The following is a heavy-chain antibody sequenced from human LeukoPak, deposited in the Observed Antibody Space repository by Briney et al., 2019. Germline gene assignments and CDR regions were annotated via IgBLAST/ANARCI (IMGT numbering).Heavy chain of an antibody. J-gene: IGHJ4*02. Sequence: GGSLRLSCAASGFNVTTNYMSWVRQAPGKGLEWVSVIYSGGTTYYANSVKGRFTISRDSSTNTLFLHMSSLRAEDTAVYYCARSSGLFLTGYYPEYWGQGTLVAVSS. CDR2: IYSGGTT. V-gene: IGHV3-53*01. D-gene: IGHD3-9*01. CDR3: ARSSGLFLTGYYPEY. CDR1: GFNVTTNY.